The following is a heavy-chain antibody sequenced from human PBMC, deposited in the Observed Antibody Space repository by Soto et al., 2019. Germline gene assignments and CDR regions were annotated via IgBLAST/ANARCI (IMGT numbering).Heavy chain of an antibody. CDR3: ARVIPGAEAWFHP. J-gene: IGHJ5*02. V-gene: IGHV1-18*01. Sequence: QGQLVQSGVEVKKPGASVKVSCSASGNTFTNFGVTRVRQAPGQGLEWMGWISPYTDDPSYAQKFQGRVTMTIDTSPSTAYLDMRSLTSDDTAVYYCARVIPGAEAWFHPWGQGTLVTVSS. CDR1: GNTFTNFG. D-gene: IGHD2-2*01. CDR2: ISPYTDDP.